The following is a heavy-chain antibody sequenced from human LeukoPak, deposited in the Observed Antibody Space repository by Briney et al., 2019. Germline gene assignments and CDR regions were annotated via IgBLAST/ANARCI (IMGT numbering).Heavy chain of an antibody. V-gene: IGHV4-59*01. Sequence: PSETLSLTCTVSGGSISSYYWSWIRQPPGKGLEWIGYIYYSGSTNYNPSLKSRVTISLDTSKNQFSLKLSSVTAADTAVYYCARETSSYVYYYDSWGQGTLVTVSS. D-gene: IGHD3-22*01. J-gene: IGHJ4*02. CDR2: IYYSGST. CDR1: GGSISSYY. CDR3: ARETSSYVYYYDS.